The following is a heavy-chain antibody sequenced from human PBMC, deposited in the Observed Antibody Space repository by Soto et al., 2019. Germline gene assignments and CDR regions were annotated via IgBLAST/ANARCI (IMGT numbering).Heavy chain of an antibody. J-gene: IGHJ4*02. CDR1: GFTFSSYA. D-gene: IGHD6-19*01. V-gene: IGHV3-23*01. Sequence: GGSLRLSCAASGFTFSSYAMSWVRQAPGKGLEWVSAISGSGGSTYYADSVKGRFTISRDNSKNTLYLQMNSLRAEDTAVYYCAKDTGIAVAGTIDYWGQGTLVTVSS. CDR2: ISGSGGST. CDR3: AKDTGIAVAGTIDY.